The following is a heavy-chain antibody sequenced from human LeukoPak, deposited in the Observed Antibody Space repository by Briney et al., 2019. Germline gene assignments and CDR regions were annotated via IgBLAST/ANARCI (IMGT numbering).Heavy chain of an antibody. D-gene: IGHD4-17*01. Sequence: PSETLSLTCSVSGGSISSSSYYWGGIRQPPGKGLEWIGYIYHSGSTYYNPSLKSRVTISVDRSKNQFSLKLSSVTAADTAVYYCARSTTVTPPWYFDLWGRGTLVTVSS. J-gene: IGHJ2*01. CDR3: ARSTTVTPPWYFDL. V-gene: IGHV4-30-2*01. CDR1: GGSISSSSYY. CDR2: IYHSGST.